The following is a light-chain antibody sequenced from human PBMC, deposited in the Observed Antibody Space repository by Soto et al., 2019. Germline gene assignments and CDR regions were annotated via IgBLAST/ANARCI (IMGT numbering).Light chain of an antibody. CDR3: QQYNNWPPYT. CDR2: GAS. V-gene: IGKV3-15*01. J-gene: IGKJ2*01. Sequence: EIVMTQSPATLSVSPGERATLSCRASQSVSSNLAWYQQKPGQAPRLLIYGASTMATGIPARFSGSGSGTELTLTISSLQSEDYSVYYCQQYNNWPPYTFGQGTKLEIK. CDR1: QSVSSN.